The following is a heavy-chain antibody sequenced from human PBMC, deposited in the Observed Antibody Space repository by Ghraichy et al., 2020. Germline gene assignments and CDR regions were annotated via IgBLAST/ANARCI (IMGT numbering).Heavy chain of an antibody. CDR1: GFSFTSYA. V-gene: IGHV3-23*01. D-gene: IGHD6-13*01. Sequence: GESLNISCAASGFSFTSYAMSWVRQAPGKGLEWVSAISGSGGGTYNADSVKGRFTISRDNSKNTLYLQMNSLKAEDTAVYYCAKGTGSSWYSYYYYYMDVWGKGTTVTVSS. CDR3: AKGTGSSWYSYYYYYMDV. J-gene: IGHJ6*03. CDR2: ISGSGGGT.